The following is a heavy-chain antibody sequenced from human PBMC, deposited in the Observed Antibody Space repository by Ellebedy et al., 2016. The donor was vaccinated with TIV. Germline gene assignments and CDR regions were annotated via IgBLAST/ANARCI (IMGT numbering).Heavy chain of an antibody. D-gene: IGHD3-10*01. Sequence: AASVKVSCKASGDTFKSYGISWVRQAPGQGLEWMGGIFPPFDSTHYAQKFQGRVTITADESTTTAYMELNSLRSEDTAVYYCARGLLIGELLSAYYFDYWGQGTLVAVSS. CDR2: IFPPFDST. CDR1: GDTFKSYG. CDR3: ARGLLIGELLSAYYFDY. J-gene: IGHJ4*02. V-gene: IGHV1-69*13.